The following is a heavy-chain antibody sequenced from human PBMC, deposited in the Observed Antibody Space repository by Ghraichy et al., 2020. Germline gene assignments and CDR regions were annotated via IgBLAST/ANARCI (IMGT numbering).Heavy chain of an antibody. D-gene: IGHD6-19*01. Sequence: ASVKVSCKASRYTFTGYYMHWVRQAPGQGLEWMGRINPNSGGTNYAQKFQGRVTMTRDTSISTAYMELSRLRSDDTAVYYCAGSLYSSGWSKEYYYYYYGMDVWGQGTTVTVSS. CDR3: AGSLYSSGWSKEYYYYYYGMDV. V-gene: IGHV1-2*06. CDR2: INPNSGGT. J-gene: IGHJ6*02. CDR1: RYTFTGYY.